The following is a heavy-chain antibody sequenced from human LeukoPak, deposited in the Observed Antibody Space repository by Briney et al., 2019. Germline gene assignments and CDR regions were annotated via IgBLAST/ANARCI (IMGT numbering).Heavy chain of an antibody. CDR3: ARDSSGWYSY. D-gene: IGHD6-19*01. Sequence: GGSLRLSCAASGFTFSSYSMNWVRQAPGKGLEWVSSISSSSNYIYCADSVKGRFTISRDNAKNSLYLQMNSLRAEDTAVYYCARDSSGWYSYWGQGTLVTVSS. CDR1: GFTFSSYS. CDR2: ISSSSNYI. V-gene: IGHV3-21*01. J-gene: IGHJ4*02.